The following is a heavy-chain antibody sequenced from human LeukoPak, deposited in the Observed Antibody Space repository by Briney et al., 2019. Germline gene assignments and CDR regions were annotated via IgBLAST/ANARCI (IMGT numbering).Heavy chain of an antibody. Sequence: PGGSLRLSCAASGFTFSSYSMNWVRQAPGKGLEWVSSISSSSSYIYYADSVKGRFTISRDNAKNSLYLQMSSLRAEDTALYYCVKDRCDRTTCPEVWGQGTLVTVSS. V-gene: IGHV3-21*04. CDR3: VKDRCDRTTCPEV. CDR2: ISSSSSYI. CDR1: GFTFSSYS. J-gene: IGHJ4*02. D-gene: IGHD2-2*01.